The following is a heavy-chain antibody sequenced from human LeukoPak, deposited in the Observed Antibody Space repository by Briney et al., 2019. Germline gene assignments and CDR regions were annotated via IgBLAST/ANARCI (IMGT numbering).Heavy chain of an antibody. V-gene: IGHV1-2*02. J-gene: IGHJ4*02. D-gene: IGHD2-2*01. CDR3: ARGLRGFPAFDS. CDR1: GYTFTGYY. CDR2: INPNSVGT. Sequence: SVTVSCKASGYTFTGYYMHWVRQAPGQGLEWMGWINPNSVGTNYAQKFQGRVTMTRDTSISTAYMELRRLRSDDTAVYYCARGLRGFPAFDSWGQGTLVTVSS.